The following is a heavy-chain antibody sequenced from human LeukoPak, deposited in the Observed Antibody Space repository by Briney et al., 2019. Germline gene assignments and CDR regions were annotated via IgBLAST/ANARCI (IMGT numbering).Heavy chain of an antibody. CDR1: GGTFSSYA. CDR3: ARDDGWLQRVFDY. Sequence: SVKVSCKASGGTFSSYAISWVRQAPGQGLEWMGGIIPIFGTANYAQKFQGRVTITADESTSTAYMELSSLRSEDTAVYYCARDDGWLQRVFDYWGQGTLVTVSS. V-gene: IGHV1-69*13. D-gene: IGHD5-24*01. CDR2: IIPIFGTA. J-gene: IGHJ4*02.